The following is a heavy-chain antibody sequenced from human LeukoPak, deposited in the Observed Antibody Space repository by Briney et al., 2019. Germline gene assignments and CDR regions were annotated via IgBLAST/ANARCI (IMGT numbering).Heavy chain of an antibody. CDR2: INPNSGGT. CDR1: GYTFTGYY. J-gene: IGHJ5*02. V-gene: IGHV1-2*02. CDR3: ARGSMACSSTSCYYGGHWFDP. Sequence: ASVTVSFKSSGYTFTGYYMHWVRQAPGQGLEWLGWINPNSGGTNYAQKFQGRVTMTRDTSISTAYMELSRLRSDDTAVYHCARGSMACSSTSCYYGGHWFDPWGQGTLVTVSS. D-gene: IGHD2-2*01.